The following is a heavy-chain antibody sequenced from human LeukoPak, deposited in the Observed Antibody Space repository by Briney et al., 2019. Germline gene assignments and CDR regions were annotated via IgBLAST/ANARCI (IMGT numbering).Heavy chain of an antibody. CDR2: ISGSGDAT. Sequence: GGSLRLSCAASGFTFSDYYMTWIRQAPGKGLEWLSYISGSGDATYYADSVEGRFTISRDNTKNSLYLQMNSLRVEETAVYYCARIKVVRGVTFNAYYFDYWGQGTLVTVSS. J-gene: IGHJ4*02. V-gene: IGHV3-11*01. D-gene: IGHD3-10*01. CDR3: ARIKVVRGVTFNAYYFDY. CDR1: GFTFSDYY.